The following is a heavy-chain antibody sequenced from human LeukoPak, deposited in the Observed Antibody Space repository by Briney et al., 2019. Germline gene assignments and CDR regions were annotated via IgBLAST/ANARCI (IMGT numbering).Heavy chain of an antibody. D-gene: IGHD7-27*01. CDR1: GDSISSTNW. V-gene: IGHV4-4*02. J-gene: IGHJ4*02. CDR3: ARGGTGHLDY. CDR2: IYHSGST. Sequence: SETLSLTCGVSGDSISSTNWWTWVRQPPGKGLEWIGKIYHSGSTNYNPSLKSRVTISVDKSKNQFSLKLSSVTAADTAVYYCARGGTGHLDYWGQGTLVTVSS.